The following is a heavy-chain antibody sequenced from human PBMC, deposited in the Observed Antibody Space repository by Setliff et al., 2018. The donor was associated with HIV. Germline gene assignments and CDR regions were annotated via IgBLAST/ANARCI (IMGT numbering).Heavy chain of an antibody. CDR1: GYTFTSYY. D-gene: IGHD5-12*01. V-gene: IGHV1-46*01. CDR3: AREGSGYEKVWFSWIDP. J-gene: IGHJ5*02. CDR2: INPSGGST. Sequence: GASVKVSCKASGYTFTSYYMHWVRQAPGQGLEWMGIINPSGGSTSYAQKFQGRVTMTRDTSTSTVYMELSSLRSEDTAVYYCAREGSGYEKVWFSWIDPWGQGTLVTVSS.